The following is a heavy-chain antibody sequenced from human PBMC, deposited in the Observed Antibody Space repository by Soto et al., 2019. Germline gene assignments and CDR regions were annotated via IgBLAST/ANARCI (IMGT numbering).Heavy chain of an antibody. CDR3: ARLQYTVVTALDI. J-gene: IGHJ3*02. V-gene: IGHV4-59*11. CDR1: GVSTGSHF. D-gene: IGHD2-15*01. Sequence: SETLSLTCSVSGVSTGSHFWSWIRQAPGKGPELVGYVYHTVNTNYNPALKSRVTISMDASKNQLSLQLSSVTAADTAIYYCARLQYTVVTALDIWGQGTMVTVSS. CDR2: VYHTVNT.